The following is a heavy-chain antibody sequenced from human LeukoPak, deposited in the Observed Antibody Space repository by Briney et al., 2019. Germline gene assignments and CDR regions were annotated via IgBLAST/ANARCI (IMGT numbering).Heavy chain of an antibody. V-gene: IGHV1-69*06. CDR3: ARSYTYYYDSSGPFDY. Sequence: ASVKVSCKASGGTFSSYAISWVRHDPGQGLEWMGRIIPIFGTANYAQKFQGRVTITADKSTSTAYMELSSLRSEDTAVYYCARSYTYYYDSSGPFDYWGQGTLVTVSS. J-gene: IGHJ4*02. CDR2: IIPIFGTA. D-gene: IGHD3-22*01. CDR1: GGTFSSYA.